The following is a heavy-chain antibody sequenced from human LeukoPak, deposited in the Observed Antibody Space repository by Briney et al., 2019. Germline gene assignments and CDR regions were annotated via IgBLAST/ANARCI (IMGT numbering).Heavy chain of an antibody. J-gene: IGHJ4*02. D-gene: IGHD3-22*01. V-gene: IGHV3-23*01. Sequence: GGSLRLSCAASGFTFSSYAMSWVSQAPGKGLEWVSAISGSGGSTYYADSVKGRFTISRDNSKNTLYLQMNSLRAEDTAVYYCAKDQYDSSGYSDYWGQGTLVTVSS. CDR2: ISGSGGST. CDR3: AKDQYDSSGYSDY. CDR1: GFTFSSYA.